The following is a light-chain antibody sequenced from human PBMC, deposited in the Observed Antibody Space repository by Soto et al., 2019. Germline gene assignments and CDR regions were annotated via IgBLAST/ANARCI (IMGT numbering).Light chain of an antibody. CDR1: QSVSSSY. CDR2: GAS. CDR3: QHYNNWPPYT. Sequence: EIVLTQSPGTLSLSPGERATLSCRASQSVSSSYLAWYQQKPGQAPRLLIYGASNRATGIPDRFSGSGSGTEFTLTISSLQSEDFAVYYCQHYNNWPPYTFGQGTKVDIK. V-gene: IGKV3-20*01. J-gene: IGKJ2*01.